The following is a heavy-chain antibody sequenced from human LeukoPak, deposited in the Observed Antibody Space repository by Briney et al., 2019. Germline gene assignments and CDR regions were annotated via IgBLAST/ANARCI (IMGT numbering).Heavy chain of an antibody. J-gene: IGHJ3*02. D-gene: IGHD4-17*01. CDR1: GGTFSSYA. Sequence: GSSVKVSCKASGGTFSSYAISWVRQAPGQGLEWMGGIIPIFGTANYAQKLQGRVTMTTDTSTSTAYMELSSLRSEDTAVYYCATDRGATVTTSAFDIWGQGTMVTVSS. V-gene: IGHV1-69*05. CDR2: IIPIFGTA. CDR3: ATDRGATVTTSAFDI.